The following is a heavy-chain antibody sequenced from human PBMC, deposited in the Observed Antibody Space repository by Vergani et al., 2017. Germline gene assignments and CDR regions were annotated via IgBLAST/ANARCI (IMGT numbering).Heavy chain of an antibody. CDR3: ARVTYYGSGSYYGYYYGMDV. V-gene: IGHV4-38-2*02. D-gene: IGHD3-10*01. J-gene: IGHJ6*02. Sequence: QVQLQESGPGLVKPSETLSLTCTVSGNSISSGYYWGWIRQPPGKGLEWIGSIYHSGSTYYNPSLKGRVTISVDTSKNQFSLKLSSVTAADTAVYYCARVTYYGSGSYYGYYYGMDVWGQGTTVTVSS. CDR1: GNSISSGYY. CDR2: IYHSGST.